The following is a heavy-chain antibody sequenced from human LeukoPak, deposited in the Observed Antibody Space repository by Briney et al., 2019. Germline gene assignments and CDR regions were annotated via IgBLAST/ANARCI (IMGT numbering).Heavy chain of an antibody. Sequence: ASVKVSCKTSGYTFTSYYIHWVRQAPGQGLEWMGVINPSSGATNYAQKFQGRVTMTRDTSTSTVYMELSSQRSEDTAVYYCARATNFYYYYGMDVWGQGTTVTVSS. D-gene: IGHD1-26*01. CDR3: ARATNFYYYYGMDV. CDR2: INPSSGAT. CDR1: GYTFTSYY. V-gene: IGHV1-46*01. J-gene: IGHJ6*02.